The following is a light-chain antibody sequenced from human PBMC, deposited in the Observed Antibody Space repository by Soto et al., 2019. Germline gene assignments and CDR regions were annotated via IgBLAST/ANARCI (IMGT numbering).Light chain of an antibody. CDR1: QSIRSY. V-gene: IGKV1-6*01. CDR3: MQDYNYPLT. J-gene: IGKJ4*01. Sequence: IQLTQSPSSLSASVGDKVTITCRASQSIRSYLNWYQQKPGKAPNLLIYTASTLQSGVPSRFSGSGSGTDFTLTISSLQPEDFATYYCMQDYNYPLTFGGGTKVDIK. CDR2: TAS.